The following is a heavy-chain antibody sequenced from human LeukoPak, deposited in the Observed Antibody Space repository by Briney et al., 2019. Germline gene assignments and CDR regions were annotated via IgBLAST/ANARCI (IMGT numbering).Heavy chain of an antibody. CDR3: ARDLWSGYYSPNYYYYGMDV. J-gene: IGHJ6*02. D-gene: IGHD3-3*01. Sequence: GGSLRLSCAASGFTFSSYGMHWVRQAPGKGLEWVAVIWYDGSNKYYADSVKGRFTISRDNSKNTLYLQMNSLRAEDTAVYYCARDLWSGYYSPNYYYYGMDVWGQGTTVTVSS. CDR1: GFTFSSYG. V-gene: IGHV3-33*01. CDR2: IWYDGSNK.